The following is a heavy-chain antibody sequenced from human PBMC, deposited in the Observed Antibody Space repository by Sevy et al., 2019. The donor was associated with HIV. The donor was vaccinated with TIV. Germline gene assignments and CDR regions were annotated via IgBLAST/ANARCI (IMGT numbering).Heavy chain of an antibody. Sequence: ASVKVSCKASGGTFSSYAISWVRQAPGQGLEWMGGTIPIFGTANYAQKFQGRVTITADESTSTAYMELSSLRSEDTAVYYCATYTLGGSGSYYKNDYYGMDVWGQGTTVTVSS. CDR3: ATYTLGGSGSYYKNDYYGMDV. CDR2: TIPIFGTA. D-gene: IGHD3-10*01. CDR1: GGTFSSYA. J-gene: IGHJ6*02. V-gene: IGHV1-69*13.